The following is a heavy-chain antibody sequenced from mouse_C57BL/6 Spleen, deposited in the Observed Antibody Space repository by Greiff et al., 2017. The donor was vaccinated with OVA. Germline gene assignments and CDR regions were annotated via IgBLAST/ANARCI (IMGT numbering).Heavy chain of an antibody. CDR1: GYTFTSYW. Sequence: QVQLQQSGAELVKPGASVKMSCKASGYTFTSYWITWVKQRPGQGLEWIGDIYPGSGSTNYNEKFKSKATLTVDTSSSTAYMQLSSLTSEDSAVYYCARSYYSNSYFDYWGQGTTLTVSS. J-gene: IGHJ2*01. CDR2: IYPGSGST. D-gene: IGHD2-5*01. V-gene: IGHV1-55*01. CDR3: ARSYYSNSYFDY.